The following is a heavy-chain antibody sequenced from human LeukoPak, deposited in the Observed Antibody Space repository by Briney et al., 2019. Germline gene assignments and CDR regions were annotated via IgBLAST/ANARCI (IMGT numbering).Heavy chain of an antibody. D-gene: IGHD6-19*01. CDR3: AKFASSGWYYFDY. Sequence: GGSLRLSCAASGFTFDDYAMHWVRQAPGKGLEWVAFIRYDGSNKYYADSVKGRFTISRDNSKNTLYLQMNSLRAEDTAVYYCAKFASSGWYYFDYWGQGTLVTVSS. V-gene: IGHV3-30*02. CDR2: IRYDGSNK. CDR1: GFTFDDYA. J-gene: IGHJ4*02.